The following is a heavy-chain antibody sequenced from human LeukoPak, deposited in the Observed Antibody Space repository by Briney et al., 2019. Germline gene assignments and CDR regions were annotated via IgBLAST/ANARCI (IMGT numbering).Heavy chain of an antibody. CDR3: ARGDGYCSSTSCYTNAFDI. Sequence: GASVKISCKASGYTFTSYGISWVRQAPGQGLEWMGWISAYNGNTNYAQRLQGRVTMTTDTSTSTAYMELRSLRSNDTAVYYCARGDGYCSSTSCYTNAFDIWGQGTMVTVSS. D-gene: IGHD2-2*02. CDR2: ISAYNGNT. V-gene: IGHV1-18*01. J-gene: IGHJ3*02. CDR1: GYTFTSYG.